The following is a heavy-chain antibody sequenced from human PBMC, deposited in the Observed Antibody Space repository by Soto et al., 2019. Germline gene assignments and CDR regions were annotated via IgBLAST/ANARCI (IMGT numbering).Heavy chain of an antibody. D-gene: IGHD7-27*01. CDR1: GFTFSTYA. Sequence: GGSLRLSCAASGFTFSTYAMSWVRQAPGEGLEWVSAISGGGGGTYYADSVKGRFTISRDNSKNTLYLQMSSLRAEDTAVYYCAKDLPNWGRLGYFDYWGQGTLVTVS. CDR2: ISGGGGGT. V-gene: IGHV3-23*01. J-gene: IGHJ4*02. CDR3: AKDLPNWGRLGYFDY.